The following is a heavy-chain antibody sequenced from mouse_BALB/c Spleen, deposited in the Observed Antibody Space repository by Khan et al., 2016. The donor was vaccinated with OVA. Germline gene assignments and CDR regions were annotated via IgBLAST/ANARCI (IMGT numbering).Heavy chain of an antibody. CDR1: GVSLTNYG. CDR3: ARQPYYHYYVMDY. D-gene: IGHD2-10*01. V-gene: IGHV2-6-1*01. J-gene: IGHJ4*01. CDR2: IWSDGST. Sequence: QVQLKQSGPGLVAPSQSLSITCTISGVSLTNYGVHWLRQPPGKGLEWLVVIWSDGSTTYNSALKSRLSISKDNSKSQVFFKMNSLQTDDSAMYYCARQPYYHYYVMDYWGQGTSVTVSS.